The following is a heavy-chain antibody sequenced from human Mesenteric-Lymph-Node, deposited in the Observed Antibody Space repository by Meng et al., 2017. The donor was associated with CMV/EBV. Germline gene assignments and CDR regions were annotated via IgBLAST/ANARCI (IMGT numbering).Heavy chain of an antibody. Sequence: SETLSLTCTVSGGSISSYYWSWIRQPPGKGLEWIGYIYYSGSTNYNPSLKSRVTISVDTSKNQFSLKLSSVTAADTAVYYCARGNSSSWYEAAFDIWGQGTMVTVSS. V-gene: IGHV4-59*01. CDR1: GGSISSYY. CDR3: ARGNSSSWYEAAFDI. D-gene: IGHD6-13*01. CDR2: IYYSGST. J-gene: IGHJ3*02.